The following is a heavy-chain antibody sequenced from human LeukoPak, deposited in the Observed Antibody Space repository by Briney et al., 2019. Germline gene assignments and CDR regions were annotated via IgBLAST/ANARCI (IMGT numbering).Heavy chain of an antibody. J-gene: IGHJ4*02. CDR2: IYYSGST. CDR3: AREFAAMVFFDY. D-gene: IGHD5-18*01. Sequence: SQTLSLTCTVSGGSISSGNYYWSWIRQPPGKGLEWIGYIYYSGSTYYNPSLKSRVTISVGTSKNQFSLKLSSVTAADTAVYYCAREFAAMVFFDYWGQGTLVTVSS. V-gene: IGHV4-30-4*08. CDR1: GGSISSGNYY.